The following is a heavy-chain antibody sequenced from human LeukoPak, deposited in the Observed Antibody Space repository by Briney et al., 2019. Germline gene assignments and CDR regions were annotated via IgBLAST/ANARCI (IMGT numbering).Heavy chain of an antibody. Sequence: GGSLRLSCAASGVTVSSNYMSWVRQAPGKGLEWVSVIYSGGNTYYADSVKGRFTISRDNSKNTLYLQMNSLRAEDTAVYYCARDYNGGYSYGYHWGQGTLVTVSS. D-gene: IGHD5-18*01. J-gene: IGHJ5*02. CDR3: ARDYNGGYSYGYH. CDR1: GVTVSSNY. CDR2: IYSGGNT. V-gene: IGHV3-53*01.